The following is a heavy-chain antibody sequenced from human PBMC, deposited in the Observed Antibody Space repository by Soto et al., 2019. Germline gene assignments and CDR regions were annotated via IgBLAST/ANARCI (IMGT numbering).Heavy chain of an antibody. CDR1: GYTFTSYD. CDR3: ARGIKYGDYSRWFDT. CDR2: MNPNSGNT. J-gene: IGHJ5*02. Sequence: QVQLVQSGAEVKKPGASVKVSCKASGYTFTSYDINWVRQATGQGLEYLGWMNPNSGNTGYVQKFQGRVTMTRDTSISTANMELGSRRSEDTAVYYCARGIKYGDYSRWFDTWGQGTLVTVSS. D-gene: IGHD4-17*01. V-gene: IGHV1-8*01.